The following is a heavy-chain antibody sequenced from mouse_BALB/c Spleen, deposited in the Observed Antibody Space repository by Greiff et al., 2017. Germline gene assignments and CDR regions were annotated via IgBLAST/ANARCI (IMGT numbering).Heavy chain of an antibody. J-gene: IGHJ2*01. CDR2: ISSGGSYT. Sequence: EVKLMESGGDLVKPGGSLKLSCAASGFTFSSYGMSWVRQTPDKRLEWVATISSGGSYTYYPDSVKGRFTISRDNAKNTLYLQMSSLKSEDTAMYYSARLPNRDERFDYWGQGTTLTVSS. D-gene: IGHD2-14*01. V-gene: IGHV5-6*01. CDR3: ARLPNRDERFDY. CDR1: GFTFSSYG.